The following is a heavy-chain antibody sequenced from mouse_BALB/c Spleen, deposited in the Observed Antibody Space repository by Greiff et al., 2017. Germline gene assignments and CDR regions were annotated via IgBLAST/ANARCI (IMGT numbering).Heavy chain of an antibody. CDR3: ARAPTATGAMDY. V-gene: IGHV5-15*02. J-gene: IGHJ4*01. D-gene: IGHD1-2*01. Sequence: DVMLVESGGGLVQPGGSRKLSCAASGFTFSDYGMAWVRQAPGKGPEWVAFISNLAYSIYYADTVTGRFTISRENAKNTLYLEMSSLRSEDTAMYYCARAPTATGAMDYWGQGTSVTVSA. CDR2: ISNLAYSI. CDR1: GFTFSDYG.